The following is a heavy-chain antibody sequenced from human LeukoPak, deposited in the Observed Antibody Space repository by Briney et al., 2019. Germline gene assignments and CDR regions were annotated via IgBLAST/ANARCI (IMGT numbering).Heavy chain of an antibody. CDR3: ASLSRYSSSWYRYFQH. V-gene: IGHV3-66*01. D-gene: IGHD6-13*01. J-gene: IGHJ1*01. Sequence: GGSLRLSCAASEFSVGSNYMTWVRQAPGKGLEWVSLIYSGGSTYYADSVKGRFTISRDNSKNTLYLQMNSLRAEDTAVYYCASLSRYSSSWYRYFQHWGQGTLVTVSS. CDR2: IYSGGST. CDR1: EFSVGSNY.